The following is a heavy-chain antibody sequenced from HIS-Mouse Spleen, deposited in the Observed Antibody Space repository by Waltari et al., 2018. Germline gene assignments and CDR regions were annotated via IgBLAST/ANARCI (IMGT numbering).Heavy chain of an antibody. CDR1: GFTFSSYG. CDR3: AKDKHHAFDY. V-gene: IGHV3-30*18. J-gene: IGHJ4*02. Sequence: QVQLVESGGGVVQPGRSLRLSCAASGFTFSSYGMHWVRQAPGKGLEWVAVISYDGVHKYYADSVKGRFTISRDNSKNTLYLQMNSLRAEDTAVYYCAKDKHHAFDYWGQGTLVTVSS. CDR2: ISYDGVHK.